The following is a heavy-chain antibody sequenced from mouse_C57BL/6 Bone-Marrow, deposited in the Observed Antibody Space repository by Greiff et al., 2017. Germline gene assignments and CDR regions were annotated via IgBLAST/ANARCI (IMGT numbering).Heavy chain of an antibody. D-gene: IGHD1-1*01. V-gene: IGHV1-63*01. Sequence: QVQLQQSGAELVRPGTSVKMSCKASGYTFTNYWIGWAKQRPGHGLEWIGDIYPGGGYTTYNEKFKGKATLTADKSSSTAYMQFSSLTSEDSAIYYCARLYYGSSYDYAMDYWGQGTSVTVSS. CDR2: IYPGGGYT. J-gene: IGHJ4*01. CDR3: ARLYYGSSYDYAMDY. CDR1: GYTFTNYW.